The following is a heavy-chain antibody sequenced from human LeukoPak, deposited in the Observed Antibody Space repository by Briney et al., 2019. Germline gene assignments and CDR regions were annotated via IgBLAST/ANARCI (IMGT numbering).Heavy chain of an antibody. Sequence: SETLSLTCTVSGGSISSGGYYWSWIRQHPGKGLEWIGYIYYSGSTYYNPSLKGRVTISVDTSKNQFSLKLSSVTAADTAVYYCARGLQVAFYFDYWGQGTLVTVSS. CDR3: ARGLQVAFYFDY. D-gene: IGHD2-21*01. CDR2: IYYSGST. J-gene: IGHJ4*02. CDR1: GGSISSGGYY. V-gene: IGHV4-31*03.